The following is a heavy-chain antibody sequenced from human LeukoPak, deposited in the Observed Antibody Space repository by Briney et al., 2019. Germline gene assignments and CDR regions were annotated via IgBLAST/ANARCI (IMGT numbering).Heavy chain of an antibody. J-gene: IGHJ6*02. CDR1: GGSISSGGYS. Sequence: SQTLSLTCAVSGGSISSGGYSWSWIRQPPGKGLEWIGYIYYSGSTNYNPSLKSRVTISVDTSKNQFSLKLSSVTAADTAVYYCARDRYYYGMDVWGQGTTVTVSS. CDR3: ARDRYYYGMDV. V-gene: IGHV4-61*08. CDR2: IYYSGST.